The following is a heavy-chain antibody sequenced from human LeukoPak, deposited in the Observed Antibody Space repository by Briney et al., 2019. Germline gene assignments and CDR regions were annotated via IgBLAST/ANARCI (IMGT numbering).Heavy chain of an antibody. CDR1: GASISSYY. CDR3: ARDLSGSLYFDY. J-gene: IGHJ4*02. CDR2: LYISGST. D-gene: IGHD3-10*01. Sequence: PSETLSLTCTVSGASISSYYYNWIRQTAGGGLEWIGRLYISGSTDYNPSLKSRVTISVDTSNNQFSLKFNSVTAADTAVYFRARDLSGSLYFDYWGQGVLVTVSS. V-gene: IGHV4-4*07.